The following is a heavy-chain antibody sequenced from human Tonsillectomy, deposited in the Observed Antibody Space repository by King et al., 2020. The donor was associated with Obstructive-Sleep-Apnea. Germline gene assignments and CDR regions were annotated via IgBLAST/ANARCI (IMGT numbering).Heavy chain of an antibody. D-gene: IGHD3-22*01. CDR2: IYYSGST. Sequence: QLQESGPGLVKPSETLSLTCTVSGGSISIYYWSWIRQPPGKGLDWIGYIYYSGSTNYNPPLKMLVTISVDTSKNQFSLNLSSVTAADTAVYYCARLPNYYDCSGLGPTIDYWGQGTLVTVSS. CDR1: GGSISIYY. V-gene: IGHV4-59*08. CDR3: ARLPNYYDCSGLGPTIDY. J-gene: IGHJ4*02.